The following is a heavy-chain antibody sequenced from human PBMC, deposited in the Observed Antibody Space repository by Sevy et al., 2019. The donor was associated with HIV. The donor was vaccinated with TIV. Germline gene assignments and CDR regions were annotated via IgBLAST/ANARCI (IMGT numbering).Heavy chain of an antibody. CDR3: AREADYYDSSGYGNAFDI. Sequence: ASVKVSCKASGGTFSSYAISWVRQAPGQGLEWMGGIIPIFGTANYAQKFQGRVTITADESTSTAYMELSSLRSEDTAVYYGAREADYYDSSGYGNAFDIWGQGTMVTVSS. CDR1: GGTFSSYA. J-gene: IGHJ3*02. D-gene: IGHD3-22*01. CDR2: IIPIFGTA. V-gene: IGHV1-69*13.